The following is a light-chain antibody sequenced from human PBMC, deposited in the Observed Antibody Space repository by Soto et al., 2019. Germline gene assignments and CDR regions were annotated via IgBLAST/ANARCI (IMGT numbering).Light chain of an antibody. J-gene: IGKJ2*01. CDR2: GAS. CDR3: QQYNNWPLYT. Sequence: EIVMTQSPATLSVSPGERATLSCRASQSVSSNLAWYQQKPGQAPRLLIYGASTRATGIPARFSGSGSGTEFTLTISSLQSEDFAFYYGQQYNNWPLYTFGQGTKLEIK. V-gene: IGKV3-15*01. CDR1: QSVSSN.